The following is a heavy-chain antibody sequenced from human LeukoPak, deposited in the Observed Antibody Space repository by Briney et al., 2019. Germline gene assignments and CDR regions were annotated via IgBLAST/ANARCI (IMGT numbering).Heavy chain of an antibody. V-gene: IGHV3-21*04. J-gene: IGHJ4*02. CDR2: ISTSSSYI. CDR1: GFTFNTYS. Sequence: GGSLRLSCAASGFTFNTYSMSWVRQAPGKGLEWVSSISTSSSYIYSADSVKGRFTISRDNAKNSLYLQMNSLRAEDTALYYCAKGLERESRLDSWGQGTLVTVSS. D-gene: IGHD1-1*01. CDR3: AKGLERESRLDS.